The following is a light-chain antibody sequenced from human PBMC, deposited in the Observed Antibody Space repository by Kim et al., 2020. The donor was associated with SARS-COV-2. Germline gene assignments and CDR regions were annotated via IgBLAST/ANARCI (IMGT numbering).Light chain of an antibody. CDR1: QSVSSK. J-gene: IGKJ1*01. CDR2: GAP. CDR3: KKKNNRPRT. V-gene: IGKV3-15*01. Sequence: GERPTLAGGASQSVSSKLPWFQKKPGQPPRLLIYGAPTRATGIPARLRGGGLGKESTLTTRSRQPEDLAGYYGKKKNNRPRTFGQGTKVEIK.